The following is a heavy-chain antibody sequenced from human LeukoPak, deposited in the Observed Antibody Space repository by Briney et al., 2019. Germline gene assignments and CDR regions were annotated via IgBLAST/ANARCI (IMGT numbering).Heavy chain of an antibody. CDR1: GGTFSSYA. Sequence: VASVKLSCKASGGTFSSYAISWVRQAPGQGLKWMGGIIPIFGTANYAQKFQGRVTITADKSTSTAYMELSSLRSEDTAVYYCAGALFGTAYYWGQGTLVTVSS. D-gene: IGHD3-3*01. CDR2: IIPIFGTA. CDR3: AGALFGTAYY. V-gene: IGHV1-69*06. J-gene: IGHJ4*02.